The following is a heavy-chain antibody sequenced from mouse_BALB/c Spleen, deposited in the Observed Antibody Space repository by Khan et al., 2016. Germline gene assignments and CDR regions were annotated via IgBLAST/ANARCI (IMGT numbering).Heavy chain of an antibody. J-gene: IGHJ4*01. D-gene: IGHD1-1*01. V-gene: IGHV3-2*02. Sequence: VQLKQSGPGLVKPSQSLSLTCTVTGYSITSDYAWNWIRQFPGNRLEWMGYISYSGSTSYNPSLKSRISITRDTSKNQFFLQLNSVTSEDTATXYGARSDDGDKDAMDYWGHGPSVTVSS. CDR1: GYSITSDYA. CDR3: ARSDDGDKDAMDY. CDR2: ISYSGST.